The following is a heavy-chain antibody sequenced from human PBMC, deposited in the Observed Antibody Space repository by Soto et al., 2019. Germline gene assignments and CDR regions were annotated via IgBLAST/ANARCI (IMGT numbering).Heavy chain of an antibody. CDR2: IYWDDDK. J-gene: IGHJ4*02. Sequence: QITLKESGPTLVKPTQTLTLTCTFSGFSLSTSGVGVGWIRQPPGKALEWLALIYWDDDKRYSSSLNSRLTITKDTSKNQVVLTMTNMDPVDTATYYCAHSRPPRLLDYWGQGTLVTDSS. D-gene: IGHD6-6*01. V-gene: IGHV2-5*02. CDR3: AHSRPPRLLDY. CDR1: GFSLSTSGVG.